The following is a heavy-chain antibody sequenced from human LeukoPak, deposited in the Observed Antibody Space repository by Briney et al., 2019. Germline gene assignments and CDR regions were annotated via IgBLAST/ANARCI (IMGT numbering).Heavy chain of an antibody. CDR2: IIPIFGIA. V-gene: IGHV1-69*04. CDR3: ARDRCGGDCYADDAFDI. D-gene: IGHD2-21*02. J-gene: IGHJ3*02. CDR1: GGTFSSYA. Sequence: SVKDSCKASGGTFSSYAINWVRQAPGQGLEWMGRIIPIFGIANYAQKFQGRVTITAGTSTSTASMELSSLRSEDTAVYYCARDRCGGDCYADDAFDIWGQGTMVTVSS.